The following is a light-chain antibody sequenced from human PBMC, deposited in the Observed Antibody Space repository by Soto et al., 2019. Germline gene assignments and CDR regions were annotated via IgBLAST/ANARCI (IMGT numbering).Light chain of an antibody. CDR3: QQCHATPLT. CDR1: QGISTY. J-gene: IGKJ5*01. Sequence: DIQMTQSPSTLSASVGDRVTITCRASQGISTYLNWYQQKPGKAPKLLIYAASSLQSGVPSRFSGSGYGTDFTLTITTLQPEDVGIYYCQQCHATPLTFGQGTRLEIK. V-gene: IGKV1-39*01. CDR2: AAS.